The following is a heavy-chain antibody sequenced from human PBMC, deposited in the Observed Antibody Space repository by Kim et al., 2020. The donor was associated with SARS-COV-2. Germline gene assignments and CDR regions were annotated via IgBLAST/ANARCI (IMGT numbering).Heavy chain of an antibody. V-gene: IGHV4-34*01. Sequence: SETLSLTCAVYGGSFSGYYWSWIRQPPGKGLEWIGEINHSGSTNYNPSLKSRVTISVDTSKNQFSLKLSSVTAADTAVYYCARRSDYWGQGTLVTVSS. J-gene: IGHJ4*02. CDR1: GGSFSGYY. CDR2: INHSGST. CDR3: ARRSDY.